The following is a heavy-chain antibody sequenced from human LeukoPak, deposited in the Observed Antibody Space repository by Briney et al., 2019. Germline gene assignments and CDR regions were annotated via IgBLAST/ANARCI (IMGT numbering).Heavy chain of an antibody. Sequence: PLRTLSLTCGVFGGSISSENWWAWVRQPPGKGLEWIGETYHAGHINYNPSLKSRVTISMDKSKNQLYLKVTSVTAADTAAYYCARGGGYYFDYWGQGILVAVSS. CDR1: GGSISSENW. J-gene: IGHJ4*02. CDR2: TYHAGHI. CDR3: ARGGGYYFDY. D-gene: IGHD5-12*01. V-gene: IGHV4-4*02.